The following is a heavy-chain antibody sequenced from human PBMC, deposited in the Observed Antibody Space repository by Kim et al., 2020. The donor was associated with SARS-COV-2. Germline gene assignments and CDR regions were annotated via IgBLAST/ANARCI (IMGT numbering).Heavy chain of an antibody. J-gene: IGHJ5*02. Sequence: DSVKGRFTISRDNSTNTLYLQMNSLRAEDTAVYYCAKALLTTVTTGEFDPWGRGTLVTVSS. D-gene: IGHD4-17*01. V-gene: IGHV3-23*01. CDR3: AKALLTTVTTGEFDP.